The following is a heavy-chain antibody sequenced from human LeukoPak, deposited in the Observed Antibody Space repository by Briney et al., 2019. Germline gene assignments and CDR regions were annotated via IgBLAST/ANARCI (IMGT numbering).Heavy chain of an antibody. CDR1: GGSISSGGYS. J-gene: IGHJ3*02. Sequence: PSETLSLTCAVSGGSISSGGYSWSWIRQPPGKGLEWIGYIYHSGSTYYNPSLKSRVTISVDRSKNQFSLKLSSVTAADTAVYYCARVPNYYDSSGYPRYAFDIWGQGTMVTVSS. CDR3: ARVPNYYDSSGYPRYAFDI. CDR2: IYHSGST. V-gene: IGHV4-30-2*01. D-gene: IGHD3-22*01.